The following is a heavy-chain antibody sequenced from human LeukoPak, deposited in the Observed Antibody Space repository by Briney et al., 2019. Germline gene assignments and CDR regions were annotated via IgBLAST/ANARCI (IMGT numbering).Heavy chain of an antibody. CDR3: SRGPYFTNHYDSSGYAYYFDS. Sequence: SETLSLTCTVSGGYFSSYYWSWIRQPPGKGLEWIGYIYYSGSSDYNPSLKSRVTISVDTSTKQFSLRLRSVTAADTAIYYCSRGPYFTNHYDSSGYAYYFDSWGQGTLVTVSS. D-gene: IGHD3-22*01. V-gene: IGHV4-59*01. CDR1: GGYFSSYY. J-gene: IGHJ4*02. CDR2: IYYSGSS.